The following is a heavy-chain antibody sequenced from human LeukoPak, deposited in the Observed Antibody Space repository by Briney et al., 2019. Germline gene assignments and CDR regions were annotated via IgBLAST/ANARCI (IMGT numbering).Heavy chain of an antibody. D-gene: IGHD3-10*01. CDR1: GGSFSGFY. CDR3: AMFVRSGTDYYGMDV. Sequence: PSETLSLTCAVYGGSFSGFYWTWIRQPPGKGLEWIGQINHNRNTHYNPSLKSRVTISVDTSKNQFSLKLSSVTAADTAVYYCAMFVRSGTDYYGMDVWGQGTTVTVSS. V-gene: IGHV4-34*01. CDR2: INHNRNT. J-gene: IGHJ6*02.